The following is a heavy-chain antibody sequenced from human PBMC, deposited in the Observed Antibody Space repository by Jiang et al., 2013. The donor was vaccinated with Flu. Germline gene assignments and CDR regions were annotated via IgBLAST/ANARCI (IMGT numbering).Heavy chain of an antibody. V-gene: IGHV2-26*01. D-gene: IGHD6-13*01. Sequence: FSNDEKSYSTSLKSRLTISKDTSKSQVVLTMTNMDPVDTATYYCARTIAAGYFDLWGRGTLVTVSS. CDR2: FSNDEK. CDR3: ARTIAAGYFDL. J-gene: IGHJ2*01.